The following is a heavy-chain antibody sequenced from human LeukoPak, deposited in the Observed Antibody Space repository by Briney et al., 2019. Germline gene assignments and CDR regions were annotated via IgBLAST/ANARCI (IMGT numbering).Heavy chain of an antibody. CDR2: ISSSSSYI. CDR3: ARDGLGMATITSFDY. D-gene: IGHD5-24*01. J-gene: IGHJ4*02. CDR1: GFTFSSYS. V-gene: IGHV3-21*01. Sequence: GGSLRLSCAASGFTFSSYSMNWVRRAPGKGLEWVSSISSSSSYIYYADSVKGRFTISRDNAKNSLYLQMNSLRAEDTAVYYCARDGLGMATITSFDYWGQGTLVTVSS.